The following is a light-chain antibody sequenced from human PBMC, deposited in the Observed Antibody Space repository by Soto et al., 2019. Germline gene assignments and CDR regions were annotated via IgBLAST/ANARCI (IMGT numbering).Light chain of an antibody. CDR1: QGISSY. CDR3: QQYYSYPPT. CDR2: AAS. J-gene: IGKJ1*01. Sequence: AIRMTQSPSSLSASPGDRVTITCRASQGISSYLAWYQQKPGKAPKLLIHAASTLQSGVPSRFSGSGSGTDFTLTISCLQSEDFATYYCQQYYSYPPTFGQGTKVDI. V-gene: IGKV1-8*01.